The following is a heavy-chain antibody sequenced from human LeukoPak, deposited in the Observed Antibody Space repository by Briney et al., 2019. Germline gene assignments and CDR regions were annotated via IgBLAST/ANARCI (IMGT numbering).Heavy chain of an antibody. J-gene: IGHJ6*02. CDR3: AASPLVVAASGAHLYYYYGMDV. Sequence: ASVKVSCKVSGYTLTELSMRWVRQAPGKGLEWMGGFDPEDGETIYAQKFQGRVTMTEDTSTDTAYMELSSLRSEDTAVYYCAASPLVVAASGAHLYYYYGMDVWGQGTTVTVSS. V-gene: IGHV1-24*01. CDR2: FDPEDGET. CDR1: GYTLTELS. D-gene: IGHD2-15*01.